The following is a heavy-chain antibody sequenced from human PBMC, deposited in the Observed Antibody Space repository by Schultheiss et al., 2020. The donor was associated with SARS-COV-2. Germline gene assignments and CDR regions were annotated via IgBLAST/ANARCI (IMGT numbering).Heavy chain of an antibody. CDR2: ISGSGGST. V-gene: IGHV3-23*01. D-gene: IGHD3-9*01. J-gene: IGHJ2*01. CDR3: ARATYYDLLTGHSLADGWYFDL. CDR1: GFTFSSYA. Sequence: GESLKISCAASGFTFSSYAMSWVRQAPGKGLEWVSAISGSGGSTYYADSVKGRFTISRDNSKNTLYLQMNSLRVEDTAMYYCARATYYDLLTGHSLADGWYFDLWGRGTRVTVSS.